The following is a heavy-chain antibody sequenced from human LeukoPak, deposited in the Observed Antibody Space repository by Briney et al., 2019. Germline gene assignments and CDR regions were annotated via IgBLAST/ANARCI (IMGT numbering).Heavy chain of an antibody. Sequence: GASVKVSCKVSGYTLTELSMHWVRQAPGKGLEWMGGFDPEDGETIYAQKFQGRVTMTEDTSTDTAYMELSSLRSEDTAVYYCATGQLLVPSSWFDPWGQGTLVTVPS. CDR1: GYTLTELS. CDR3: ATGQLLVPSSWFDP. J-gene: IGHJ5*02. D-gene: IGHD2-21*02. V-gene: IGHV1-24*01. CDR2: FDPEDGET.